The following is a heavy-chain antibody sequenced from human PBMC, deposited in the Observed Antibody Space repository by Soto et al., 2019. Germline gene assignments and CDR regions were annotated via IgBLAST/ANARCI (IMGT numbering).Heavy chain of an antibody. V-gene: IGHV3-23*01. J-gene: IGHJ4*02. CDR3: AKDNPPPDY. CDR1: GFTFSSYA. CDR2: ISGSGGST. Sequence: EVQLLESGGGLVQPGGSLRLSCAASGFTFSSYAMSWVRQAPGNGLEWVSAISGSGGSTYYADSVKARSTSFRDNSKNTLYLQMTSLRAEDTAVYYCAKDNPPPDYWGQGTLVTVSS.